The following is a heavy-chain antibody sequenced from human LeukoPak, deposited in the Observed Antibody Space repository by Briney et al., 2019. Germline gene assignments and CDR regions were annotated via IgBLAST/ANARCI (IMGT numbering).Heavy chain of an antibody. Sequence: ASVKVSCKASGYTFTSYAMHWVRQAPGQRLEWMGWINAGNGNTKYSQKFQGRVTITRDASASTAYMELSSLRSEDTAVYYCARDGYSSGWYEDYYGMDVWGKGTPVTVSS. D-gene: IGHD6-19*01. J-gene: IGHJ6*04. CDR2: INAGNGNT. V-gene: IGHV1-3*01. CDR3: ARDGYSSGWYEDYYGMDV. CDR1: GYTFTSYA.